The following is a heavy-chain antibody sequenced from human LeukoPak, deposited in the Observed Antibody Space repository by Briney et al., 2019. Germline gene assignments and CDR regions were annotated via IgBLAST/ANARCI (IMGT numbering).Heavy chain of an antibody. Sequence: SETLSLTCDVYSTSFSGYYWSWIRQTPGKGLEWIGQINHSGSTLYSPSLESRLTISLDTSKNQFSLNLNSVTAADTAVYYCARGPSPNADPFDSWGQGTLVTVSS. CDR1: STSFSGYY. CDR3: ARGPSPNADPFDS. V-gene: IGHV4-34*01. CDR2: INHSGST. J-gene: IGHJ4*02. D-gene: IGHD4/OR15-4a*01.